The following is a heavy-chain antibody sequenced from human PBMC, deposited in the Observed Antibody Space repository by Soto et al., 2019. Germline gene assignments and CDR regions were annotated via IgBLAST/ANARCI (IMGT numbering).Heavy chain of an antibody. D-gene: IGHD5-12*01. CDR2: IIPILGIA. V-gene: IGHV1-69*08. Sequence: QVQLVQSGAEVKKPGSSVKVSCKASGGTFSSYTISWVRQAPGQGLEWMGRIIPILGIANYAQKCPGRVTITADKSTSTAYMELSSLRSEDTAVYYCARDANSGSDGYYYYYYMDVWGKGTTVTVSS. CDR3: ARDANSGSDGYYYYYYMDV. CDR1: GGTFSSYT. J-gene: IGHJ6*03.